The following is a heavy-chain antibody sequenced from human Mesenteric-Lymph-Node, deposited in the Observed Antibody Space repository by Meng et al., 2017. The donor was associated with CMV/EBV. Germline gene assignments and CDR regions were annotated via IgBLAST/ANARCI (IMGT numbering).Heavy chain of an antibody. CDR3: TGDSVSNPNLDY. Sequence: QMVESGGGVVQPVGSLRLSCAASGFNVRDKYMSWVRQAPGKGLEWVCIIYRGDNTYYIDSVKDRFTVSRDNSKNTMYLQMNSLRVEDTAVYYCTGDSVSNPNLDYWGQGTLVTVSS. CDR1: GFNVRDKY. J-gene: IGHJ4*02. CDR2: IYRGDNT. D-gene: IGHD3-10*01. V-gene: IGHV3-66*01.